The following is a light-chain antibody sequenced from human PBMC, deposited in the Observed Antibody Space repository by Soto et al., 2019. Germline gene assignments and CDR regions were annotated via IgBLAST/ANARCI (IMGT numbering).Light chain of an antibody. CDR1: SSDVGGYNY. J-gene: IGLJ2*01. Sequence: QSVLTQPASVSGSPGQSITISRTGTSSDVGGYNYVSWYQQHQGKAPKLLIYEVTNRPSGVSDRFSGSKSGYTASLTISGLQAEDEADYYCSSYTSSDSYVVLGGGTQLTVL. V-gene: IGLV2-14*01. CDR2: EVT. CDR3: SSYTSSDSYVV.